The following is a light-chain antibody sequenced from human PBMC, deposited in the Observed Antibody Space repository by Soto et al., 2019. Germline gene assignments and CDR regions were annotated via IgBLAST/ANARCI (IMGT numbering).Light chain of an antibody. Sequence: QSALTQPASVSGSLGQSITISCTGTSSDIGYYNYVSWYQQHPGKAPKLMIYGVSNRPSGVSDRFSGSKSGNTASLTISGLQAEDEADYYCNSYRSSVTPVVFGGGTKLTVL. CDR2: GVS. J-gene: IGLJ2*01. CDR3: NSYRSSVTPVV. CDR1: SSDIGYYNY. V-gene: IGLV2-14*01.